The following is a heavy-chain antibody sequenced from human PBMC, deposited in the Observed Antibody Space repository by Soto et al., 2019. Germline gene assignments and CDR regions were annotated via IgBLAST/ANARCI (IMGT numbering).Heavy chain of an antibody. Sequence: SETLSLTCAVSGYSISSGYYWGWIRQTPGKGLEWIASIYHSGSTYYNPSLKSRVTISVDTSKNQFSLKLTSVTAADTAVYYCARGAATVTPGSFDPWGQGIMVTVSS. D-gene: IGHD4-17*01. CDR3: ARGAATVTPGSFDP. V-gene: IGHV4-38-2*01. CDR2: IYHSGST. J-gene: IGHJ5*02. CDR1: GYSISSGYY.